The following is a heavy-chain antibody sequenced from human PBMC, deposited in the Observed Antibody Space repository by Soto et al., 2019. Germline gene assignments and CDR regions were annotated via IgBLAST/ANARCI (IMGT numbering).Heavy chain of an antibody. J-gene: IGHJ6*04. CDR3: ARGQELGGRGYYGMDV. D-gene: IGHD6-13*01. V-gene: IGHV1-69*01. CDR2: IIPIFGTA. Sequence: QVQLVQSGAEVKKPGSSVKVSCKASGGTFSSYAISWVRQAPGQGLEWMGGIIPIFGTANYAQKFQGRVTITADESTSQAYMEQSSLRSEDTAVYYCARGQELGGRGYYGMDVWGKGTKVTVSS. CDR1: GGTFSSYA.